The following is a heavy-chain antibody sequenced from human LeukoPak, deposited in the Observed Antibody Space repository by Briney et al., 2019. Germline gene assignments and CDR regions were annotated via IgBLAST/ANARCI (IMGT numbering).Heavy chain of an antibody. V-gene: IGHV3-64*01. J-gene: IGHJ6*03. D-gene: IGHD2-21*02. CDR3: ARGPGVTYYYYYCMDV. Sequence: PGGSLRLSCAASGFTFNSYAMHWVRQAPGKGLEYVSAISSNGGSTYYANSVKGRFTISRDNSKNTLYLQMGSLRAEDMAVYYCARGPGVTYYYYYCMDVWGKGTTVTVSS. CDR2: ISSNGGST. CDR1: GFTFNSYA.